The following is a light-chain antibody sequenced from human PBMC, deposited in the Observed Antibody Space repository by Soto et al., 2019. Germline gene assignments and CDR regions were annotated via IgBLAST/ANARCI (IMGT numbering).Light chain of an antibody. CDR3: QQYNNWPPT. CDR2: GAS. V-gene: IGKV3-15*01. Sequence: EIVMTQSPATLSVSPRERATLSCRASQSVSGNLAWYQQKPGQAPRLLSYGASTRATGIPARFSGSGSGTDFTLTISSLQSEDFAVYYCQQYNNWPPTFGQGTRLEIK. CDR1: QSVSGN. J-gene: IGKJ5*01.